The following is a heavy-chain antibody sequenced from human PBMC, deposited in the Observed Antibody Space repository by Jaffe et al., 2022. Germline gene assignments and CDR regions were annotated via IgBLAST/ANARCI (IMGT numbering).Heavy chain of an antibody. J-gene: IGHJ6*03. CDR1: GGSFSGYY. D-gene: IGHD5-18*01. Sequence: QVQLQQWGAGLLKPSETLSLTCAVYGGSFSGYYWSWIRQPPGKGLEWIGEINHSGSTNYNPSLKSRVTISVDTSKNQFSLKLSSVTAADTAVYYCARSSLGQMDTAMVGYYYYMDVWGKGTTVTVSS. CDR3: ARSSLGQMDTAMVGYYYYMDV. CDR2: INHSGST. V-gene: IGHV4-34*01.